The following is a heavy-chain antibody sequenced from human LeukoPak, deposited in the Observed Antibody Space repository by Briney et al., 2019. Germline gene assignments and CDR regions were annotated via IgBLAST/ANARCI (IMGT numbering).Heavy chain of an antibody. J-gene: IGHJ4*02. CDR2: IKSKTEGGTT. CDR3: TPQYTSGWYGPFDY. D-gene: IGHD6-19*01. Sequence: GGSLRLSCAASGFTFTNAWMSWVRQAPGKGLEWVGRIKSKTEGGTTDYAAPVEGRFTISRDDSKKTLFLQMNSLKSEDTAVYYRTPQYTSGWYGPFDYWGQGTLVTVSS. V-gene: IGHV3-15*01. CDR1: GFTFTNAW.